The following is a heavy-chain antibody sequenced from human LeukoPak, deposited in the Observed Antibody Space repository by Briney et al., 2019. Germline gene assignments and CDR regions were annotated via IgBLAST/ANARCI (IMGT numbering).Heavy chain of an antibody. D-gene: IGHD3-10*01. Sequence: PGGSLRLSCAASGFTFSSYSMNWVRQAPGKGLEWVSSISSSSSYIYYADSVKGRFTISRDNAKNSLYLQMNSLRAEDTAVYYCAKVRTKAGITILDYWGQGTLVTVSS. CDR3: AKVRTKAGITILDY. V-gene: IGHV3-21*04. J-gene: IGHJ4*02. CDR1: GFTFSSYS. CDR2: ISSSSSYI.